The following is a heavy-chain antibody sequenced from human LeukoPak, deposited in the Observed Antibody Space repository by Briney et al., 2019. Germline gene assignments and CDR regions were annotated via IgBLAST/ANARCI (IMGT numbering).Heavy chain of an antibody. CDR3: ARDFRGLFDS. CDR1: GFTFSSYS. V-gene: IGHV3-21*01. J-gene: IGHJ4*02. D-gene: IGHD3-10*01. CDR2: ISSSSSYK. Sequence: PGGSLRLSCAASGFTFSSYSMNWVRQAPGKGLEWVSSISSSSSYKYYADSLKGRFTISRDNAKNSLYLQMNSLRTEDTAVYFCARDFRGLFDSWGQGTLVTVS.